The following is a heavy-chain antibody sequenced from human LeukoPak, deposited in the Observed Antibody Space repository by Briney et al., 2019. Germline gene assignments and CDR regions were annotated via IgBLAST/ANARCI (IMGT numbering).Heavy chain of an antibody. CDR1: GGTFTNYA. CDR2: IIPILDVT. V-gene: IGHV1-69*04. D-gene: IGHD3-9*01. J-gene: IGHJ4*02. Sequence: SVKVSCKASGGTFTNYAINWVRQAPGQGLEWMGRIIPILDVTNYAQKFQGRVTITADQSTSTAYMELSSLRSEDKGVYFCARGGGVDILTGFQYWGQGTLVTVSS. CDR3: ARGGGVDILTGFQY.